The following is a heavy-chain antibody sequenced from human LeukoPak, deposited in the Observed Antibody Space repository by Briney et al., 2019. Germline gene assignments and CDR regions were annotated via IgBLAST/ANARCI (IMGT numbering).Heavy chain of an antibody. J-gene: IGHJ2*01. V-gene: IGHV4-59*01. Sequence: SETLSLTCTVSGGSISSYFWNWIRQPPGRGLEWIGYIYYSGSSNYNPSLKSRVTLSVNTSKNQFSLKVSSVTAADTAVYYCARVGGTVTRYWYFDLWGRGTLVTASS. CDR1: GGSISSYF. D-gene: IGHD4-17*01. CDR2: IYYSGSS. CDR3: ARVGGTVTRYWYFDL.